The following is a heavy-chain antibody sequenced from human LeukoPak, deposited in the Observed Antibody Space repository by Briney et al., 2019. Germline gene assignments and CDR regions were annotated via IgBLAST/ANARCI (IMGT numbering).Heavy chain of an antibody. D-gene: IGHD6-19*01. CDR3: AMESRIAVAAIDY. CDR2: INWNTGVI. Sequence: GGSLRLSCAASGITFDEYAMHWVRQAPGKGLEWVSNINWNTGVIVYADSVKGRFTVSRDNAKTSLYLQMNSLRVEDTALYYCAMESRIAVAAIDYWGQGTLVTVSS. CDR1: GITFDEYA. J-gene: IGHJ4*02. V-gene: IGHV3-9*01.